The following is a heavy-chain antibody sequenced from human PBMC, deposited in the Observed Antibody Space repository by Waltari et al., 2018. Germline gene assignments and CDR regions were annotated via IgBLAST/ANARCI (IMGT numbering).Heavy chain of an antibody. CDR2: ISYSGAT. CDR3: ATYVGASVGTAAFDV. J-gene: IGHJ3*01. Sequence: GWIRQPPGKGLEWTGTISYSGATYYNQSLRSRVTISLDTSKNQFSLKLNSVTAADTAVYYCATYVGASVGTAAFDVWGQGTMVTVSS. V-gene: IGHV4-39*01. D-gene: IGHD3-16*01.